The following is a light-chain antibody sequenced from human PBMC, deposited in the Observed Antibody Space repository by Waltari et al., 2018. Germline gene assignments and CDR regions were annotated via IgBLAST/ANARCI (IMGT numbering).Light chain of an antibody. J-gene: IGKJ1*01. CDR2: WAS. Sequence: DIVMTQSPDSLAVSLGERAAINCKSSQSVLSNSNNKNYLAWYQQKPGQPPKLLISWASTRESGVPDRFSGSGSVTDFTLTSSSLQAEDVAAYYCQQHYSTPPTFGQGTKVEIK. CDR3: QQHYSTPPT. V-gene: IGKV4-1*01. CDR1: QSVLSNSNNKNY.